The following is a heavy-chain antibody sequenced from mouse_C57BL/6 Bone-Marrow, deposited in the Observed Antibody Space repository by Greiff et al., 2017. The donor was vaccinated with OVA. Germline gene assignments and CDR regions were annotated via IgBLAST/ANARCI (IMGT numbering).Heavy chain of an antibody. CDR2: IYPGSGNT. CDR3: ARWYYIDY. Sequence: QVQLQQSGPELVKPGASVKISCKASGYSFTSYYIHWVKQRPGQGLEWIGWIYPGSGNTKYNEKVKGKATLKADTYSSPDYMQLSSLTSEDSAVYYCARWYYIDYWGQGTTLTVSS. CDR1: GYSFTSYY. V-gene: IGHV1-66*01. D-gene: IGHD2-12*01. J-gene: IGHJ2*01.